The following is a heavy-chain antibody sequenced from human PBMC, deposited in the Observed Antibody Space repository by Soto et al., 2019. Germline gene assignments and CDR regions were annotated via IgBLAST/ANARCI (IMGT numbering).Heavy chain of an antibody. CDR3: ERGYDSSAYFYPLGDGMDV. CDR2: NSGRSGNS. V-gene: IGHV1-18*01. CDR1: GYSFANQA. Sequence: QVQLVLSGTEVKKPGASVKVSCKTSGYSFANQAINWVRQATGQGLEWVGGNSGRSGNSNYAETVRGRVTMTTDTSTGTAYLELRDMTTDDTAVYYCERGYDSSAYFYPLGDGMDVWGQGTTVTVSS. J-gene: IGHJ6*02. D-gene: IGHD3-22*01.